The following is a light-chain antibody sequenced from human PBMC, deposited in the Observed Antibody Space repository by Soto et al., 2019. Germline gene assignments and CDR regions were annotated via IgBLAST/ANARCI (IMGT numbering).Light chain of an antibody. V-gene: IGKV3-15*01. CDR2: GEA. CDR1: QSVSSN. Sequence: EKVIWQSPAALSVSSLEIATLSFRTSQSVSSNLAWYQQKPGRDPRLLIYGEATRATGILARLSGSGSGREFTLTIISRLYADFVAYYYQQYNNGHAWEFGQGSKVEIK. J-gene: IGKJ1*01. CDR3: QQYNNGHAWE.